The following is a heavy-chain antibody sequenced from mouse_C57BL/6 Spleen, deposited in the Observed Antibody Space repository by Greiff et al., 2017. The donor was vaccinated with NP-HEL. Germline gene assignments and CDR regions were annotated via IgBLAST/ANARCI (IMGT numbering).Heavy chain of an antibody. D-gene: IGHD1-1*01. V-gene: IGHV2-2*01. CDR2: IWRGGST. CDR1: GFSLTSYG. CDR3: ARKGYYGSSGWFAY. J-gene: IGHJ3*01. Sequence: VQLQQSGPGLVQPSQSLSITCTVSGFSLTSYGVHWVRQSPGKGLEWLGVIWRGGSTDCNAAFISRLSISKDNSKSQVCFKMNSLQADDTAIYYCARKGYYGSSGWFAYWGQGTLVTVSS.